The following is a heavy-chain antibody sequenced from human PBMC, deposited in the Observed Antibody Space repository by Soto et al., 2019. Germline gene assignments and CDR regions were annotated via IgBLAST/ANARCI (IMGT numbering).Heavy chain of an antibody. D-gene: IGHD7-27*01. V-gene: IGHV4-59*08. CDR3: ARELGKSGMDV. CDR1: GGSFSGYY. J-gene: IGHJ6*02. CDR2: MFYSGSST. Sequence: PSETLSLTCAVYGGSFSGYYWSWIRQPPGKGLEWIGYMFYSGSSTNYNPSLKSRVTISVDTSKNQFSLKLSSVTAADTAVYYCARELGKSGMDVWGQGTTVTVSS.